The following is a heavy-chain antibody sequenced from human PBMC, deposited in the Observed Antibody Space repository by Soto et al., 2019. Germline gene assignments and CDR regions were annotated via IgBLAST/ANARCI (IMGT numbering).Heavy chain of an antibody. V-gene: IGHV1-2*02. J-gene: IGHJ6*02. CDR3: ARYGAYDFWSGYSLGMEV. Sequence: SGKTCCKAPAYTFTGYYMHLVRQAPGQGLEWMGWINPNSGGTNYAQKFQGRFTMTRDTSISTAYMDMRRLRSDDTAVYYCARYGAYDFWSGYSLGMEVWGQGTTVTVSS. CDR2: INPNSGGT. D-gene: IGHD3-3*01. CDR1: AYTFTGYY.